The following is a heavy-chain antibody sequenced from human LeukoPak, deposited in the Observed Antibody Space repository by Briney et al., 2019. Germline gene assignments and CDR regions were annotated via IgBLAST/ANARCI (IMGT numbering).Heavy chain of an antibody. J-gene: IGHJ4*02. CDR2: INHSGST. CDR1: GGSFSGYY. Sequence: SETLSLTCAVYGGSFSGYYWSWIRQPPGKGLEWIGEINHSGSTNYNPSLKSRVTISVDTSKNQFSLKLSSVTAADTAVYYCARGEVGATGYFDYWGQGTLVTVSS. CDR3: ARGEVGATGYFDY. D-gene: IGHD1-26*01. V-gene: IGHV4-34*01.